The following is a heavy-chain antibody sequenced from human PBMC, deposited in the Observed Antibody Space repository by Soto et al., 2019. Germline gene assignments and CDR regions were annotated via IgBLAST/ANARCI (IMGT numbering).Heavy chain of an antibody. CDR2: ISSSGSTI. CDR3: ARDVLFAAFDI. CDR1: GFTFSDYY. V-gene: IGHV3-11*01. D-gene: IGHD3-3*01. J-gene: IGHJ3*02. Sequence: PGGSLSLSCAASGFTFSDYYMSWIRQAPGKGLEWVSYISSSGSTIYYADSVKGRFTISRDNAKNLLYLQMNSLRAEDTAVYYCARDVLFAAFDIWGQGTMVTVSS.